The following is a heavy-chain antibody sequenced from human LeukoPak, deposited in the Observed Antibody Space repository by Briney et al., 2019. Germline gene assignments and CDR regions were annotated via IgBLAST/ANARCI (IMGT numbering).Heavy chain of an antibody. D-gene: IGHD3-10*01. J-gene: IGHJ6*02. V-gene: IGHV1-2*02. Sequence: ASVKVSCKASGYTFTSYGISWVRQAPGQGLEWMGWINPNSGGTNYAQKFQGRVTMTRDTSISTAYMELSRLRSDDTAVYYCARDRWFGNLYYYYGMDVWGQGTTVTVSS. CDR3: ARDRWFGNLYYYYGMDV. CDR1: GYTFTSYG. CDR2: INPNSGGT.